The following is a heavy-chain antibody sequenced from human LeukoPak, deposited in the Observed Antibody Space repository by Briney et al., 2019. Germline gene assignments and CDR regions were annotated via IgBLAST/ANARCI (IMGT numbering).Heavy chain of an antibody. D-gene: IGHD3-22*01. Sequence: ETLSLTCAVYGGSFSGYYMSWVRQAPGKGLEWVSVIYSGGSTYYADSVKGRFTISRDNSKNTLYLQMNSLRAEDTAVYYCAKEMYYYDSSGYPTFDYWGQGTLVTVSS. V-gene: IGHV3-66*01. CDR1: GGSFSGYY. J-gene: IGHJ4*02. CDR3: AKEMYYYDSSGYPTFDY. CDR2: IYSGGST.